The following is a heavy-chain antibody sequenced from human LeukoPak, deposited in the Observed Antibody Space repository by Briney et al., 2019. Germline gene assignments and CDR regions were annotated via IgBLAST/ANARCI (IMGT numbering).Heavy chain of an antibody. CDR1: GGSISSGGYS. Sequence: SETLSLTCAVSGGSISSGGYSWSWIRQPPGKGLEWIGYIYYSGSTSYNPSLKSRVTISVDTSKNQFSLKLSSVTAADTAVYYCARDRLLWFGELDFWGQGTLVIVSS. V-gene: IGHV4-30-4*07. D-gene: IGHD3-10*01. CDR2: IYYSGST. J-gene: IGHJ4*02. CDR3: ARDRLLWFGELDF.